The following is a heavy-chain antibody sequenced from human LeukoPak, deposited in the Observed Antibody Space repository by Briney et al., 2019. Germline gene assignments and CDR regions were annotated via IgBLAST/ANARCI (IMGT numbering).Heavy chain of an antibody. Sequence: GSLRLSCAASGFTSSSYWMSWIRQPPGKGLEWIGYIYYSGSTNFNPSLKSRVTISVDTSKTQFSLKLRSVTAADTAVYYCARAGDGIGYYYFDYWGQGTLVTVSS. D-gene: IGHD3-22*01. CDR1: GFTSSSYW. J-gene: IGHJ4*02. CDR2: IYYSGST. V-gene: IGHV4-59*01. CDR3: ARAGDGIGYYYFDY.